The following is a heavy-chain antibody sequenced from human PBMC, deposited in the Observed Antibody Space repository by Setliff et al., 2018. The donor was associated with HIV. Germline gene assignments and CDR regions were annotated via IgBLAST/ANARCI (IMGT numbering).Heavy chain of an antibody. CDR1: GFTFDDFG. V-gene: IGHV3-20*04. J-gene: IGHJ6*03. Sequence: GGSLRLSCAASGFTFDDFGMTRVRQAPGKGLEWVSGINWNGGRTGYADSVTGRFTVSRDNAKNSLYLQMNSLRVEDTALYYCARERMGRGYYYYLDVWGKGTTVTVSS. CDR3: ARERMGRGYYYYLDV. D-gene: IGHD1-26*01. CDR2: INWNGGRT.